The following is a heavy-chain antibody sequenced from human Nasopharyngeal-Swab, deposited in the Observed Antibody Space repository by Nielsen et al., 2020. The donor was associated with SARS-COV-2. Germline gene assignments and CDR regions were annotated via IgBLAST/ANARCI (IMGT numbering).Heavy chain of an antibody. Sequence: GGSLRLSCAASGFTFSSYWMSWVRQAPGKGLEWVANIKQDGSEKYYVDSVKGRFTISRDNAKNSLYLQMNSLRAEDTAVHYCARQTSNPYYYYYYMDVWGKGATVTVSS. CDR3: ARQTSNPYYYYYYMDV. D-gene: IGHD4-11*01. CDR2: IKQDGSEK. V-gene: IGHV3-7*01. J-gene: IGHJ6*03. CDR1: GFTFSSYW.